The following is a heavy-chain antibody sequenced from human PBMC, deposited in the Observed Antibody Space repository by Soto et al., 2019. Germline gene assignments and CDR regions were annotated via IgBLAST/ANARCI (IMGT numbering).Heavy chain of an antibody. V-gene: IGHV1-69*02. J-gene: IGHJ4*02. CDR2: IIPILGIA. CDR3: ARGRLSGYSGYDFDTFDY. Sequence: SVKVSCKASGGTFSSYTISWVRQAPGQGLEWMGRIIPILGIANYAQKFQGRVTITADKSTSTAYMELSSLRSEDTAVYYCARGRLSGYSGYDFDTFDYWGQGTLVT. CDR1: GGTFSSYT. D-gene: IGHD5-12*01.